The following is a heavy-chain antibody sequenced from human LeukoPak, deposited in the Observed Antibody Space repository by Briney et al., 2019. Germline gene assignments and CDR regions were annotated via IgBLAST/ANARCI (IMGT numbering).Heavy chain of an antibody. CDR1: GFNFGDHA. CDR2: IRSKAYRGTT. Sequence: ALKLSCINSGFNFGDHAMSRGRPDPGKGLEWVGFIRSKAYRGTTEYAASVKGRFTISRDDSKSVAYLQMNSLKSEDTAVYYCSRGPIQLWVHNGVDVWGQGTTVTVSS. V-gene: IGHV3-49*04. J-gene: IGHJ6*02. CDR3: SRGPIQLWVHNGVDV. D-gene: IGHD5-18*01.